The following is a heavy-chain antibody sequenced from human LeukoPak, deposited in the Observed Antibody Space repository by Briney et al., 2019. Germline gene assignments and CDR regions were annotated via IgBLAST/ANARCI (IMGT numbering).Heavy chain of an antibody. CDR2: ISAYNGDT. D-gene: IGHD2-15*01. Sequence: ASVKVSCKASGYTFPNYGITWVRQAPGQGLEWMGWISAYNGDTNYAEKIQGRFTMTTDTSTNTAYMELRSLRSDDTAVYYCARQRSGYCSGGSCRAYYFDYWGQGTLVTVS. CDR3: ARQRSGYCSGGSCRAYYFDY. V-gene: IGHV1-18*01. CDR1: GYTFPNYG. J-gene: IGHJ4*02.